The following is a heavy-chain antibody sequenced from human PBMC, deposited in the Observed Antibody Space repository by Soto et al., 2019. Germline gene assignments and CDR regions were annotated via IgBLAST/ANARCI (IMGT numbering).Heavy chain of an antibody. V-gene: IGHV5-51*01. Sequence: PGESLKISCKGSGYSFISYWIGWVRQTPGKGLEWMGIIYPGDSDTRYSPSFQGQVTISADKSISIAYLHWSSLKDSDTAMYYCARGRRYYDFLTGYYADYYFDYWGQGTLVTV. CDR3: ARGRRYYDFLTGYYADYYFDY. CDR2: IYPGDSDT. J-gene: IGHJ4*02. CDR1: GYSFISYW. D-gene: IGHD3-9*01.